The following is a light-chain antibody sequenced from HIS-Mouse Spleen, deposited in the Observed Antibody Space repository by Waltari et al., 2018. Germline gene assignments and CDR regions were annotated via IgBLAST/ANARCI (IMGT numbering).Light chain of an antibody. CDR1: VLAKTY. CDR2: KDS. Sequence: SYELTQPSSVSVSPGQTARNTCSGDVLAKTYARWFQQKPGQAPVLVIYKDSERPSGIPERFSGSSSGTTVTLTISGAQVEDEADYYCYSAADNNLGVFGGGTKLTVL. CDR3: YSAADNNLGV. J-gene: IGLJ3*02. V-gene: IGLV3-27*01.